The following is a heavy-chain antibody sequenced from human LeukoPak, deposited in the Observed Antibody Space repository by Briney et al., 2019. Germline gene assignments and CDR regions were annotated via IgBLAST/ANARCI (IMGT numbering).Heavy chain of an antibody. CDR2: ISSSGSTI. CDR3: ARGYCSSTSCSTPLD. J-gene: IGHJ4*02. D-gene: IGHD2-2*02. Sequence: PGGSLRLSCAASGFTFSDYYMSWIRQAPGKGLEWVSYISSSGSTIYYADSVKGRFTISRDNAKNSLYLQMNSLRAEDTAVYYCARGYCSSTSCSTPLDWGQGTLVTVSS. V-gene: IGHV3-11*04. CDR1: GFTFSDYY.